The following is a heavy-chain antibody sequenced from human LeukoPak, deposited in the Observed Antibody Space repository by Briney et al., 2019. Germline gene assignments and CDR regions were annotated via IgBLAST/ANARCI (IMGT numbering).Heavy chain of an antibody. Sequence: GRSLRLSCAASGFTLSSYGMHWVRQAPGKGLEWVAVIWYGGSNKYYADSVKGRFTISRDNSKNTLYLQMNSLRAEDTAVYYCAKDWRGSTGKYYYYYYMDVWGKGTTVTVSS. V-gene: IGHV3-30*18. CDR2: IWYGGSNK. CDR3: AKDWRGSTGKYYYYYYMDV. J-gene: IGHJ6*03. CDR1: GFTLSSYG. D-gene: IGHD2-2*01.